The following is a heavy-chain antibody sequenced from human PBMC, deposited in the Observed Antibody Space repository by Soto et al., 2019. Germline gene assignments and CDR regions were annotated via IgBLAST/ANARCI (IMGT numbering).Heavy chain of an antibody. CDR2: INSDARHT. D-gene: IGHD2-2*01. CDR1: GFTFSTYW. CDR3: VRDCPYITTSCYGNWFDP. Sequence: EVQLVESGGGLVQPGGSLRLSCAASGFTFSTYWMHWIRQVPGTGLEWVSRINSDARHTYYADSVKGRFTISRDNAKNTLHWEMNSLRAEDTAVYYCVRDCPYITTSCYGNWFDPWGQGTLVTVSS. J-gene: IGHJ5*02. V-gene: IGHV3-74*01.